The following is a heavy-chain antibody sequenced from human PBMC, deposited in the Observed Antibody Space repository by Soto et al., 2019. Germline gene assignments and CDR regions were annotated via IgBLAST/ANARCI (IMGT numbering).Heavy chain of an antibody. CDR3: ARDQEVVVVTTLSDYYYGMDV. V-gene: IGHV1-69*13. CDR2: IIPIFGTA. J-gene: IGHJ6*02. D-gene: IGHD2-21*02. CDR1: GGTFRSYA. Sequence: SVKVSCKASGGTFRSYAISWVLQAPGEGLEWMGGIIPIFGTANYAQKFQGRVTITADESTSTAYMELSSLRSEDTAVYYCARDQEVVVVTTLSDYYYGMDVWGQGTTVTVSS.